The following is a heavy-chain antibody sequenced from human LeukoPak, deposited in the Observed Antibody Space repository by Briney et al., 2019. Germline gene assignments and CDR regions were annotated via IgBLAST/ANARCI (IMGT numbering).Heavy chain of an antibody. V-gene: IGHV1-24*01. Sequence: PGGSLRLSCAASGFTFNNYGMHWVRQAPGKGLEWMGGFDPEDGETIYAQKFQGRVTMTEDTSTDTAYMELSSLRSEDTAVHYCATWAGGLLYDYYYYGMDVWGQGTTVTVSS. CDR1: GFTFNNYG. CDR2: FDPEDGET. J-gene: IGHJ6*02. CDR3: ATWAGGLLYDYYYYGMDV. D-gene: IGHD3-3*01.